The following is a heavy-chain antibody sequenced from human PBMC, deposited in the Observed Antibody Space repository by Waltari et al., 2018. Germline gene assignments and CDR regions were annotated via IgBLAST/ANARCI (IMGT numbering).Heavy chain of an antibody. D-gene: IGHD3-16*01. J-gene: IGHJ4*02. CDR2: ISYDGTNK. CDR3: AKGISAALEGDDY. Sequence: QVQLVESGGGVVQPGRSLRLSCAASGFTFSSYGMHWVRRAPGKGLEGVAVISYDGTNKYYADSVKGRFTISRDNSKNTLYLQMNSLIAEDTAVYYCAKGISAALEGDDYWGQGTLVTVSS. CDR1: GFTFSSYG. V-gene: IGHV3-30*18.